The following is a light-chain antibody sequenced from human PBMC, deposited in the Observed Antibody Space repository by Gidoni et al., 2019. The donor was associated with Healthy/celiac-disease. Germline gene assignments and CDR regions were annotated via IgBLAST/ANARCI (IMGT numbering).Light chain of an antibody. J-gene: IGKJ2*01. CDR1: QSVSSSY. CDR2: GAS. V-gene: IGKV3-20*01. Sequence: DIALTQSPGTLSLSPGERATLSCRASQSVSSSYLAWYQQKPGQAPRLLIYGASSRATGIPDRFSGSGSGTDFTLTISRLEPEDFAVYYCQQYGSSPRTFXQXTKLEIK. CDR3: QQYGSSPRT.